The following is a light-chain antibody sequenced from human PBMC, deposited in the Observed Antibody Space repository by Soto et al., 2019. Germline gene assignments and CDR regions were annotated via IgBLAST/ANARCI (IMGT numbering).Light chain of an antibody. Sequence: EIVLTQSPATLSVSPGGGVTLSCRASQTVPSRIAWYQQKPGQAPRLLIYGAYTRATGVPDRFSGTGSGTEFTLTISSLKSEDYGVYYCQQYKSWPPITCGQGTRLEIK. J-gene: IGKJ5*01. CDR1: QTVPSR. CDR2: GAY. V-gene: IGKV3-15*01. CDR3: QQYKSWPPIT.